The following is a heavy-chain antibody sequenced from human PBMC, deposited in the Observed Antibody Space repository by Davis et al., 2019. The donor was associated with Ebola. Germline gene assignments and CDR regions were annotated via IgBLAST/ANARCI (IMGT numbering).Heavy chain of an antibody. J-gene: IGHJ5*02. CDR2: ISDSGDTT. CDR1: GITFSSYS. CDR3: AKGGGTSSSDFRRT. D-gene: IGHD4-23*01. Sequence: PGGSLRLSCAASGITFSSYSMNWVRQAPGQGLEWVSGISDSGDTTHYADSVKGRFTISRDNSRNTLSLQMNSLRAEDTAVYYCAKGGGTSSSDFRRTWGQGTLVTVSS. V-gene: IGHV3-23*01.